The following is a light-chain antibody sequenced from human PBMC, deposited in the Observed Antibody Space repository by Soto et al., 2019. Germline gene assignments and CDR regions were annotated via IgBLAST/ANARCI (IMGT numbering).Light chain of an antibody. Sequence: EIVLTQSPATLSLSPGESATLSCRASQSVSSYLAWYQQKPGQAPRLLIYDASNRATGIPARFSGSGSGTDFTLTISSLEPEDFVVYYCQQRSNWPITFGQGTRLEI. CDR1: QSVSSY. CDR3: QQRSNWPIT. CDR2: DAS. V-gene: IGKV3-11*01. J-gene: IGKJ5*01.